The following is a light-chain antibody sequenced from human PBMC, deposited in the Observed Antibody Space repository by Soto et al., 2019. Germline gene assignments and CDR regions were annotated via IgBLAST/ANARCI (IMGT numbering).Light chain of an antibody. J-gene: IGLJ1*01. Sequence: QSVLAQPSSLSGSPGQSIPISCTGTRSEVGGFNSVSWYQRRPGTAPKLILYDVVDRPSGVSYRFSGSKSGNTASLTISGLQAADEADYFCSSYTSTMTNVFGSGTRSPS. CDR1: RSEVGGFNS. V-gene: IGLV2-14*03. CDR3: SSYTSTMTNV. CDR2: DVV.